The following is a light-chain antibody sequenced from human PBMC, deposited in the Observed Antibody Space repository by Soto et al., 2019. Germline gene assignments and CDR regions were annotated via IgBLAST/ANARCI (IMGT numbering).Light chain of an antibody. J-gene: IGKJ1*01. V-gene: IGKV3-20*01. Sequence: EIVLTQSPGTLSLSPGERATLSCRASQSVSSNFLAWYQQKPGQAPRLLFYGASTRATGIPDRFTGSGSGTDFILTICRLEPEDFAVYYCQQYGILPRTFGQGTKVEIK. CDR3: QQYGILPRT. CDR2: GAS. CDR1: QSVSSNF.